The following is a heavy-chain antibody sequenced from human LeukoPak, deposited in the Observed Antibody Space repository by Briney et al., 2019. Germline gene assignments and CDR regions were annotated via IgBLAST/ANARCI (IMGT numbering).Heavy chain of an antibody. J-gene: IGHJ4*02. CDR1: GYTFTRYG. V-gene: IGHV1-18*01. CDR2: ISTYNGDT. CDR3: ARDLSNTSGWHEISDY. D-gene: IGHD6-19*01. Sequence: GASVKVSCKASGYTFTRYGISWVRQAPGQGLEWMGWISTYNGDTNYAQKVQGRVTMTTDTSTSTAYMELRSLRSDDTAVYYCARDLSNTSGWHEISDYWGQGTLVTVSS.